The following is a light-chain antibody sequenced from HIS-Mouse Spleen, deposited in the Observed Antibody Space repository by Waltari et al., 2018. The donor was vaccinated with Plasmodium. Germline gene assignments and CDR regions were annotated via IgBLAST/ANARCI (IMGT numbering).Light chain of an antibody. CDR2: KDS. V-gene: IGLV3-25*03. CDR1: ALPQQY. J-gene: IGLJ3*02. CDR3: QSADSSGTPNWV. Sequence: SYELTQPPSVSVSPGQTARITCSGDALPQQYAYWYQQKPGQAPVPVIYKDSERPSGIPERFSGSSSGTTVTLTISGVQAEDEADYYCQSADSSGTPNWVFGGGTKLTVL.